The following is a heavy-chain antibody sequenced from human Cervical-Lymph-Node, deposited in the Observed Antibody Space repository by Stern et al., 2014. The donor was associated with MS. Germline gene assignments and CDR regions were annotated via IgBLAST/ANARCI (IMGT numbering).Heavy chain of an antibody. J-gene: IGHJ6*02. CDR3: ARDHFTTSLDV. D-gene: IGHD3-22*01. CDR1: GGSISSDNYY. V-gene: IGHV4-31*03. CDR2: IYYSGTT. Sequence: QVQLQESGPGLVKPSQTLSLNCTVSGGSISSDNYYWTWIRQHPGKGLVWIGHIYYSGTTYYNPSLKSRVSITVDTSQNLFSLRLSSVTAADTAVYYCARDHFTTSLDVWGHGTTVTVS.